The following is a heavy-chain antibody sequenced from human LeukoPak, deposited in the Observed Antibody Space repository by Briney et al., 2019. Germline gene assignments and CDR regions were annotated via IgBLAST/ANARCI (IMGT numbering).Heavy chain of an antibody. CDR3: AKDRNWGSGVDY. Sequence: GGSLRFSCAASGFTFSSYAMSWVRQAPGKGLEWVSAISGSGGSTYYADSVKGRFTISRDNSKNTLYLQMNSLRAEDTAVYYCAKDRNWGSGVDYWGQGTLVTVSS. CDR2: ISGSGGST. CDR1: GFTFSSYA. J-gene: IGHJ4*02. D-gene: IGHD7-27*01. V-gene: IGHV3-23*01.